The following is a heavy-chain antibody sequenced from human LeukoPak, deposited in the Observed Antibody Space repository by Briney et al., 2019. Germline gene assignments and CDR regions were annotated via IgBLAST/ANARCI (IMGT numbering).Heavy chain of an antibody. CDR3: TTWLASPLRDFDWYFDL. V-gene: IGHV3-15*01. CDR1: SLTLRDVW. Sequence: GGSLRLSCAASSLTLRDVWMSWVRQAPGKGLEWIGRIKRKSDGGTTDYAAPVKGRFTISRDDSKNTLFLQMDSLLTEDTAVYYCTTWLASPLRDFDWYFDLWGRGTPVTVSA. J-gene: IGHJ2*01. CDR2: IKRKSDGGTT. D-gene: IGHD3-16*01.